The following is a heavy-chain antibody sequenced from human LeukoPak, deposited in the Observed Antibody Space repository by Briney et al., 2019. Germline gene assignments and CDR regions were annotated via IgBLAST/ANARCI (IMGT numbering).Heavy chain of an antibody. V-gene: IGHV3-23*01. CDR1: GFTFSSYA. CDR2: ISGSGGST. CDR3: ARGQSPSYYDMDV. J-gene: IGHJ6*02. D-gene: IGHD6-19*01. Sequence: GGSLRLSCAASGFTFSSYAMSWVRQAPGKGLEWVSAISGSGGSTYYADSVKGRFTISRDNSKNTLYLQMNSLRAEDTAVYHCARGQSPSYYDMDVWSQGTTVTVSS.